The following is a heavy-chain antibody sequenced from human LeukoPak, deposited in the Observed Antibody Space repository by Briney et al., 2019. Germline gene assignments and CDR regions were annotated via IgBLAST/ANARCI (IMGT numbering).Heavy chain of an antibody. D-gene: IGHD2-15*01. J-gene: IGHJ4*02. Sequence: ASVKVSCKASGYTFTAYYIHWVRQAPGQGLEWMGWISAYNGNTNSAQTFQGRVTMTTDTSTSTAYMELRNLRSDDTAVYYCTRGPGQVVVRGDYWGQGTLVTVSS. CDR2: ISAYNGNT. V-gene: IGHV1-18*04. CDR1: GYTFTAYY. CDR3: TRGPGQVVVRGDY.